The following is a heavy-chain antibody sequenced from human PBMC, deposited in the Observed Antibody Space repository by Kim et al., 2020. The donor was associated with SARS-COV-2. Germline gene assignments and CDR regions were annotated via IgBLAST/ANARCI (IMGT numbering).Heavy chain of an antibody. CDR3: ATYGSGSYYNDDYYYGMDV. J-gene: IGHJ6*02. D-gene: IGHD3-10*01. CDR2: ISYDGSNK. CDR1: GFTFSSYG. V-gene: IGHV3-30*03. Sequence: GGSLRLSCAASGFTFSSYGMHWVRQAPGKGLEWVAVISYDGSNKHYADSVKGRFTISRDNSKNTLYLQMNSLRAEDTGVYYCATYGSGSYYNDDYYYGMDVWGQGTTVTVSS.